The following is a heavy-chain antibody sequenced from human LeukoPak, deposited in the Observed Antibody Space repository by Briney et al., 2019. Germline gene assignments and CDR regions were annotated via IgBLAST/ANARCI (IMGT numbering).Heavy chain of an antibody. Sequence: SQTLSLTCTVSGGSISSGGYYWSWIRQPPGKGLEWIGYIYYSGSTNYNPSLKSRVTISVDTSKNQFSLKLSSVTAADTAVYYCARAGYSYGYGFDYWGQGTLVTVSS. D-gene: IGHD5-18*01. J-gene: IGHJ4*02. CDR2: IYYSGST. CDR3: ARAGYSYGYGFDY. CDR1: GGSISSGGYY. V-gene: IGHV4-61*08.